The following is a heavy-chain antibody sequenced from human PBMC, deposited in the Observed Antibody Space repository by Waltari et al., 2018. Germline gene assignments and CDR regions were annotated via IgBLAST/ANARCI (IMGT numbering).Heavy chain of an antibody. CDR1: GGSFSGYY. D-gene: IGHD3-22*01. J-gene: IGHJ4*02. CDR3: ARHDFYYYDSSGYVVVTSVDY. V-gene: IGHV4-34*01. CDR2: INHSGSN. Sequence: QVQLQQWGAGLLKPSETLSLTCAVYGGSFSGYYWSWIRQPPGKGLEWIGEINHSGSNNYNPSLKSRVTISVDTSKNQFSLKLSSVTAADTAVYYCARHDFYYYDSSGYVVVTSVDYWGQGTLVTVSS.